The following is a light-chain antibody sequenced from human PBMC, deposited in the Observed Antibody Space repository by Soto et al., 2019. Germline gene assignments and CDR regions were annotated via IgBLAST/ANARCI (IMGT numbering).Light chain of an antibody. V-gene: IGKV3-20*01. CDR3: RQYGDSPRT. CDR1: RSLDSGQ. CDR2: DAF. Sequence: EIVLTQSPGTLSLSPGESATLSCRASRSLDSGQLAWYQQKVGRAPRLLIHDAFMRATGIPDRFSGSGSGTDFTLTIARLEPEDFAVYYCRQYGDSPRTFGQGTRLETK. J-gene: IGKJ5*01.